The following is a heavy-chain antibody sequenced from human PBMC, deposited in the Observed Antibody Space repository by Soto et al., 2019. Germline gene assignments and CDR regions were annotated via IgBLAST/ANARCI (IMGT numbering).Heavy chain of an antibody. J-gene: IGHJ6*02. CDR2: IHYTGST. D-gene: IGHD5-18*01. Sequence: GKGLEWIGNIHYTGSTYNNPSLKSRITISVDTSKNQFSLKLSSVTAADTAVYYCARVDTTGIQLWLQNYYYYGMDVWGQGTTVTVSS. V-gene: IGHV4-39*01. CDR3: ARVDTTGIQLWLQNYYYYGMDV.